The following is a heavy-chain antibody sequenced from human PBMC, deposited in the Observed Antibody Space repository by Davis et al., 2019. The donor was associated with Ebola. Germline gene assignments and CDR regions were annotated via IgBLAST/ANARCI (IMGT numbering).Heavy chain of an antibody. CDR2: IYYSGST. CDR1: GGSISSGGYY. Sequence: SETLSLTCTVSGGSISSGGYYWSWIRQHPGKGLEWIGYIYYSGSTNYNPSLKSRVTISVDTSKNQFSLKLSSVTAADTAVYYCARGGGRRYADYWGQGTLVTVSS. D-gene: IGHD3-10*01. V-gene: IGHV4-61*08. J-gene: IGHJ4*02. CDR3: ARGGGRRYADY.